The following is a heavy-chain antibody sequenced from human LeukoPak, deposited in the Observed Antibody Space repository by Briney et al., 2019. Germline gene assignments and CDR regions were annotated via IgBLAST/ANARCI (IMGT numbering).Heavy chain of an antibody. V-gene: IGHV4-59*01. J-gene: IGHJ4*02. CDR2: IYYSGTT. D-gene: IGHD6-19*01. CDR3: ARIDAVAATPTSFDY. CDR1: GGSISIFY. Sequence: SETLSLTCTVSGGSISIFYWSWIRQPPGKGLEWIGDIYYSGTTNYNPSLKSRLTISLDTSKNQFSLRLTSVTAADMAVYYCARIDAVAATPTSFDYWGQGTLVTVSS.